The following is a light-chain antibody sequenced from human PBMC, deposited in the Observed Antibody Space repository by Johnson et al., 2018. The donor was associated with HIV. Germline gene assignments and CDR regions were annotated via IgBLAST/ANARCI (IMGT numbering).Light chain of an antibody. CDR3: GTWDASLSPLYV. CDR2: DNN. Sequence: QSVLTQPPSVSAAPGQKVTISCSGSSSNIGNNYVSWYQQFPGTAPKLVIYDNNKRPSGIPDRFSASKSGTSATLGITGLQTGDEADYYCGTWDASLSPLYVFGSGTTLTVL. CDR1: SSNIGNNY. J-gene: IGLJ1*01. V-gene: IGLV1-51*01.